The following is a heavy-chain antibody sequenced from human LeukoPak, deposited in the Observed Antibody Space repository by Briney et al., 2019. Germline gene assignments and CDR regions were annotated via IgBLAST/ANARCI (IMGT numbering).Heavy chain of an antibody. J-gene: IGHJ6*03. CDR3: ARGRMVSSSGYYYYYMDV. Sequence: EASVKVSCKASGYTFTGYYMHWVRQAPGQGLEWMGRINPNSGGTNYAQKFQGRVTMTRDTSISTAYMELSRLRSDDTAVYYCARGRMVSSSGYYYYYMDVWGKGTTVTVSS. D-gene: IGHD6-6*01. CDR1: GYTFTGYY. V-gene: IGHV1-2*06. CDR2: INPNSGGT.